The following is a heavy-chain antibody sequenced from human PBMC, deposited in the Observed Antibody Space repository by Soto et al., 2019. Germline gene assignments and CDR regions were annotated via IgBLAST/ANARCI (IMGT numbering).Heavy chain of an antibody. CDR3: TTILGYCSGCSCYGEDY. Sequence: EVQLVESGGGLVQPGGSLKLSCAASGFTFSGSAMHWVRQASGKGLEWVGRSRSKANSYATAYAASVKGRFTMSRDDSKNTAYLQMNSLKTEDTAVYYCTTILGYCSGCSCYGEDYWGQGTMVTVSS. CDR1: GFTFSGSA. V-gene: IGHV3-73*02. J-gene: IGHJ4*02. CDR2: SRSKANSYAT. D-gene: IGHD2-15*01.